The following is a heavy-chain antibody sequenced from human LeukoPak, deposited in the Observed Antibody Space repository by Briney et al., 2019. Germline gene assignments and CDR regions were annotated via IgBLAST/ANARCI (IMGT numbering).Heavy chain of an antibody. V-gene: IGHV4-34*01. J-gene: IGHJ5*02. Sequence: PSETLSLTCAVYGGSFSGYYWSWIRQPPGKGLEWIGEINHSGSTNYNPSLKSRVTISVDTSKNQFSLKLSSVTAADTAVYYCASRGGSYRNWFDPWGQGTLVTVSS. CDR3: ASRGGSYRNWFDP. CDR1: GGSFSGYY. CDR2: INHSGST. D-gene: IGHD1-26*01.